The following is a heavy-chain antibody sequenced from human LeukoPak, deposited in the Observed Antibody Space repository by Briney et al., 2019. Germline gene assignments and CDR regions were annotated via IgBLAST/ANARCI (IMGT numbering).Heavy chain of an antibody. CDR3: ARGQKYYYDSSGYGPKDY. D-gene: IGHD3-22*01. Sequence: ASETLSLTCAVYGGSFSGYYWSWIRQPPGKGLEWIGEINHSGSTKYNPSLKSRVTISIDTSKNQFSLKVSSVTAADTAVYYCARGQKYYYDSSGYGPKDYWGQGTLVTVSS. V-gene: IGHV4-34*01. CDR1: GGSFSGYY. J-gene: IGHJ4*02. CDR2: INHSGST.